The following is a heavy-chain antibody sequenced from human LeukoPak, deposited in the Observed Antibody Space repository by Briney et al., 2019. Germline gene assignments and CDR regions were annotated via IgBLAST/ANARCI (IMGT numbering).Heavy chain of an antibody. CDR3: ARAPSPYYYDSSAYYSDY. V-gene: IGHV1-18*01. D-gene: IGHD3-22*01. CDR1: GYTFTSYG. CDR2: ISAYNGNT. Sequence: ASVKVSCKASGYTFTSYGISWVRQAPGQGLEWMGWISAYNGNTNYAQKLQGRVTMTTDTSTSTAYMELRSLRSDDTAVYYCARAPSPYYYDSSAYYSDYWGQGTLVTVSS. J-gene: IGHJ4*02.